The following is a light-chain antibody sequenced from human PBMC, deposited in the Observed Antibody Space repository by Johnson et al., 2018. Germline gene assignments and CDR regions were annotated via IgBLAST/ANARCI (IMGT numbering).Light chain of an antibody. CDR2: ENN. CDR3: GTWDSSLSDGNV. CDR1: SSNIGNNY. Sequence: QSVLTQPPSVSAAPGQKVTISCSGSSSNIGNNYVSWYQQLPGTAPKLLIYENNKRPSGIPDRFSGSKSGTSATLGTTGLQTGDEADYYCGTWDSSLSDGNVVGTGTKVTVL. J-gene: IGLJ1*01. V-gene: IGLV1-51*02.